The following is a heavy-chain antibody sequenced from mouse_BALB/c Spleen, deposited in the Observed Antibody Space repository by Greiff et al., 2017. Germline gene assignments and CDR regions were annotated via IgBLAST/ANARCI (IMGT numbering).Heavy chain of an antibody. CDR2: ISSGGSYT. V-gene: IGHV5-9-4*01. CDR3: ARNYYGSYYYAMDY. CDR1: GFTFSSYA. Sequence: EVQLVESGGGLVKPGGSLKLSCAASGFTFSSYAMSWVRQSPEKRLEWVAEISSGGSYTYYPDTVTGRFTISRDNAKNTLYLEMSSLRSEDTAMYYCARNYYGSYYYAMDYWGQGTSVTVSS. D-gene: IGHD1-1*01. J-gene: IGHJ4*01.